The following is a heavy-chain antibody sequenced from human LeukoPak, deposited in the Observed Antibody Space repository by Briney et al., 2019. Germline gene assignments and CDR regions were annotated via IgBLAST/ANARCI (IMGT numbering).Heavy chain of an antibody. Sequence: ASVKVSCKASGYTFTNFDINWVRQAPGQWLEWMGWMNPVSGNAGSAQKFQGRVTLTRDTSMSTAYMEVTSLRADDTALYYCAKWGFIAPTGAAIRESFYHWGRGTLVTVSS. J-gene: IGHJ1*01. CDR2: MNPVSGNA. CDR1: GYTFTNFD. D-gene: IGHD6-13*01. CDR3: AKWGFIAPTGAAIRESFYH. V-gene: IGHV1-8*01.